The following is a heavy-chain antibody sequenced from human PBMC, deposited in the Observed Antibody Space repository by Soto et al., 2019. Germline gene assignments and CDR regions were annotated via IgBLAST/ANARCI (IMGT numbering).Heavy chain of an antibody. CDR2: INAGNGNT. Sequence: QVKLVQSGAEVKKPGASVKVSCKASGYTFTSYAMHWVRQAPGQRLEWMGWINAGNGNTKYSQKFQGRVTITRDTSVSTAYMELSSLRSEDTAVYYCARDIDEDYYGSGSYLYYWGQGTLVTVSS. CDR3: ARDIDEDYYGSGSYLYY. V-gene: IGHV1-3*01. CDR1: GYTFTSYA. D-gene: IGHD3-10*01. J-gene: IGHJ4*02.